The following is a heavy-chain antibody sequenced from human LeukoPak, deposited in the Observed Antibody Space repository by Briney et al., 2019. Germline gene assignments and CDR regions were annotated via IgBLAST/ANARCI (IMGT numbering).Heavy chain of an antibody. CDR1: GFTFSGSD. D-gene: IGHD1-20*01. J-gene: IGHJ4*02. Sequence: GGSLRLSCAASGFTFSGSDIHWVRQASGKGLEWVGRVQTKANSYATAYAASLKGRFTISRDDSINTASLQMNSLRTDDTAVYYYTTYISGHYWGQGTLVTVSS. V-gene: IGHV3-73*01. CDR3: TTYISGHY. CDR2: VQTKANSYAT.